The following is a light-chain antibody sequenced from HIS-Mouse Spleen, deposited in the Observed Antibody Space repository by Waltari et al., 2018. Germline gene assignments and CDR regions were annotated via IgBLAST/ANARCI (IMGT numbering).Light chain of an antibody. J-gene: IGLJ3*02. CDR1: RSDVGSYNL. CDR3: CSYAGSSTWV. V-gene: IGLV2-23*01. Sequence: QSALTQPASVSGSPGQSTTISCTGTRSDVGSYNLVSWYQQHPGKAPKLMIYEGSKRPSGVSNRFSGSKSGNTASLTISGLQAEDEADYYCCSYAGSSTWVFGGGTKLTVL. CDR2: EGS.